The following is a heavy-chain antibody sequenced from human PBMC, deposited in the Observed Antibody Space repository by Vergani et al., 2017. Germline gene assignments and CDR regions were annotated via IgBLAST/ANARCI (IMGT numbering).Heavy chain of an antibody. D-gene: IGHD6-19*01. J-gene: IGHJ4*02. Sequence: QVQLPESGPGLVKLSGTLSLTCAVSGGSISSSNWWSWVRQPPGKGLEWIGEIYHSGSTNYNPSLKSRVTISVDKSKNQFSLKLSSVTAADTAVYYCASLSIAVAGTADYWGQGTLVTVSS. CDR2: IYHSGST. CDR1: GGSISSSNW. CDR3: ASLSIAVAGTADY. V-gene: IGHV4-4*02.